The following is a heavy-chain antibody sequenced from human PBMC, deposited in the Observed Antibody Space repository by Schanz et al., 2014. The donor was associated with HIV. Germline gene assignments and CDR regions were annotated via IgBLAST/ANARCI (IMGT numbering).Heavy chain of an antibody. Sequence: QVQLVQSGAEVKKPGSSVRVSCKASGETFSNYVISWVRQAPGQGLEWMGGIIPISGTANYARKFQGRVTMTADKSTSAAYMELSSLRSEDTAVYYCVRGVIYYDSGSYYNYFDYWGQGTLVTVSS. CDR2: IIPISGTA. V-gene: IGHV1-69*06. CDR3: VRGVIYYDSGSYYNYFDY. J-gene: IGHJ4*02. D-gene: IGHD3-10*01. CDR1: GETFSNYV.